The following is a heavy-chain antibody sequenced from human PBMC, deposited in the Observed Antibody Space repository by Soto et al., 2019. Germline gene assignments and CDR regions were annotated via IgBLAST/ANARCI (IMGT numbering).Heavy chain of an antibody. CDR1: GFTFSSYA. CDR2: ISSSGSTI. CDR3: ARVLKVVKRNWFDP. Sequence: GGSLRLSCAASGFTFSSYAMSWVRQAPGKGLEWVSYISSSGSTIYYADSVKGRFTISRDNAKNSLYLQMNSLRAEDTAVYYCARVLKVVKRNWFDPWGQGTLVTVSS. V-gene: IGHV3-48*04. D-gene: IGHD2-15*01. J-gene: IGHJ5*02.